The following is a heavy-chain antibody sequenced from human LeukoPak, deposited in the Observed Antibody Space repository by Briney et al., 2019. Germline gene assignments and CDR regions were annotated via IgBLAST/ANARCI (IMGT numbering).Heavy chain of an antibody. Sequence: GESLKISCKGSGYGFTSSWIGWVRQMPGKGLEWMGVIYPGDSEIKYSPSFQGHVTISADKSISTAYLQWSSLKASDTAVYYCARPLSYTGGYFDSWGQGTLVTVSS. J-gene: IGHJ4*02. V-gene: IGHV5-51*01. D-gene: IGHD3-16*01. CDR2: IYPGDSEI. CDR1: GYGFTSSW. CDR3: ARPLSYTGGYFDS.